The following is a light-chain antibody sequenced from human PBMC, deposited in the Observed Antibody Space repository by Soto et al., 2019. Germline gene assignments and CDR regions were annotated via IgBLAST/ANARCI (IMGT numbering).Light chain of an antibody. Sequence: EIVLTQSPATLSSFPGDRVTLSCRASQSINTRLAWYQHRPGQAPRLLIYQTSLRAAGIPARFSASGSGTDFTLTISDVQPEDFALYSCHQRQSWPRTFGQGTKVYI. J-gene: IGKJ1*01. CDR3: HQRQSWPRT. V-gene: IGKV3-11*01. CDR1: QSINTR. CDR2: QTS.